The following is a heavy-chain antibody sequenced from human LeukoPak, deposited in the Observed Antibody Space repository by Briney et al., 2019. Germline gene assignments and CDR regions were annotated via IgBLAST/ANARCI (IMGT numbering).Heavy chain of an antibody. Sequence: GASVKVSCKASGYTFTSYGISWVRQAPGQGLEWMGWISAYNGNTNYAQKLQGRVTMTTDTSTSTLYMELSSLTSEDTAVYYCARASGSSAVPFDYWGQGTLVTVSS. V-gene: IGHV1-18*01. J-gene: IGHJ4*02. CDR2: ISAYNGNT. CDR3: ARASGSSAVPFDY. D-gene: IGHD3-10*01. CDR1: GYTFTSYG.